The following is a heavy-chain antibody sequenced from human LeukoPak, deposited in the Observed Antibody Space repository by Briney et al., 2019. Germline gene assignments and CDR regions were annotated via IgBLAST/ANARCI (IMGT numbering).Heavy chain of an antibody. CDR2: IWYDGTKK. J-gene: IGHJ4*02. V-gene: IGHV3-33*08. CDR3: ARDPRGIAVAGTGDH. D-gene: IGHD6-19*01. Sequence: GGSLRLSCAASGFTFSSYAMSWVRQAPGKGLEWVAVIWYDGTKKYYGDSVKGRFTISRDNSKNTLYLHMNSLRDEDTAVYYCARDPRGIAVAGTGDHWGQGTLVTVSS. CDR1: GFTFSSYA.